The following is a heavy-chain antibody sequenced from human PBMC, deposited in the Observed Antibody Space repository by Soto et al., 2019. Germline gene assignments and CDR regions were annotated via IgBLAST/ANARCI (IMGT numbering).Heavy chain of an antibody. J-gene: IGHJ5*02. V-gene: IGHV3-21*01. Sequence: GGSLRLSCAASGFTFSSYSMNWVRQAPGKGLEWVSSISSSSSYIYYADSVKGRFTISRDNAKNSLYLQMNSLRAEDTAVYYCARIESYNWKGQGWFDPCGQGTLVXV. CDR3: ARIESYNWKGQGWFDP. CDR1: GFTFSSYS. D-gene: IGHD1-20*01. CDR2: ISSSSSYI.